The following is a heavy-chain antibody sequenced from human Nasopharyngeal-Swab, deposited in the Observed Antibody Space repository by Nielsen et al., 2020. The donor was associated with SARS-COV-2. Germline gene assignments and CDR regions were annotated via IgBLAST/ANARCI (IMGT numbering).Heavy chain of an antibody. Sequence: GESLKISCAASGFTFSSYWMSWVRQAPGKGLEWVANIKQDGSEKYYVDSVKGRFTISRDNAKNSLYLQMNSLRAEDTAVYYCAKIAVVTAVLYFDLWGRGTLVTVSS. CDR1: GFTFSSYW. J-gene: IGHJ2*01. D-gene: IGHD2-21*02. V-gene: IGHV3-7*03. CDR3: AKIAVVTAVLYFDL. CDR2: IKQDGSEK.